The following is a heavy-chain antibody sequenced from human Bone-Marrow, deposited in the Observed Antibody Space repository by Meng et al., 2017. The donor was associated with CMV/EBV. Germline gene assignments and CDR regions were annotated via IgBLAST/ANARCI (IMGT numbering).Heavy chain of an antibody. D-gene: IGHD2-2*02. CDR2: IYWDDDK. J-gene: IGHJ5*02. CDR1: GFSLSTSGVG. Sequence: KEFGPTTAKPNQALTLTCTFSGFSLSTSGVGVGWIRPPPGKALEWLVLIYWDDDKRYSPSLKSRLTITKDTSKNQVVLTMTNMDPVDTATYYCARRRGVVVPAAIPNNWFDPWGQGTLVTVSS. CDR3: ARRRGVVVPAAIPNNWFDP. V-gene: IGHV2-5*02.